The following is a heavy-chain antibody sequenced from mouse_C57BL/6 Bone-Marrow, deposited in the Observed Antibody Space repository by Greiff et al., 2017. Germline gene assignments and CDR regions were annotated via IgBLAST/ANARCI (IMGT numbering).Heavy chain of an antibody. V-gene: IGHV1-85*01. CDR2: IYPRDGST. J-gene: IGHJ4*01. CDR1: GYTFTSSE. D-gene: IGHD3-3*01. Sequence: VQLQQSGPELVKPGASVKLSCKASGYTFTSSELNWVKQRPGQGLEWIGWIYPRDGSTKYNEKLKGKATLTVDTSSSTAYMELHSLTSEDSAVYVCARAGTGYAMDYWGQGTSVTVSS. CDR3: ARAGTGYAMDY.